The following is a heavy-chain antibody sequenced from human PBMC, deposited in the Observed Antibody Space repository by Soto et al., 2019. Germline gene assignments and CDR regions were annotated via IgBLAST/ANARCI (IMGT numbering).Heavy chain of an antibody. CDR2: ISYDGGNQ. CDR3: AKDAYGSYFDY. J-gene: IGHJ4*02. D-gene: IGHD4-17*01. CDR1: GFTFSTYG. V-gene: IGHV3-30*18. Sequence: QVQLVESGGGVVQPGRSLRLSCVASGFTFSTYGMHWVRQAPGKGLDWVAVISYDGGNQYYADSVKGRFTISRDSSKSTLYLQMNGLRAEDTAIYYCAKDAYGSYFDYWGQGTLVTVSS.